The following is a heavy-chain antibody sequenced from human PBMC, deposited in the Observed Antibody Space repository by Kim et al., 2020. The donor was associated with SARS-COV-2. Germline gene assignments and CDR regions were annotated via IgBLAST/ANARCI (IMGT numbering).Heavy chain of an antibody. J-gene: IGHJ4*02. Sequence: KYYADAVEGRFTIARDNSKNTLYRQMNSLRAEETAVYYCARDLERRGIDYWGQGTLVNVSS. V-gene: IGHV3-30*01. D-gene: IGHD1-1*01. CDR2: K. CDR3: ARDLERRGIDY.